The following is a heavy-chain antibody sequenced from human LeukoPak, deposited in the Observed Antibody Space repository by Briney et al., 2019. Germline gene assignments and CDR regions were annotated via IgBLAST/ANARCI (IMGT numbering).Heavy chain of an antibody. J-gene: IGHJ6*04. Sequence: GGSLRLSCAASGFTFSNYAMSWVRQAPGKGLEWVSAISGSGASTFYADSVKGRFTISRDNAKNSLYLQMNSLRAEDTAVYYCAELGITMIGGVWGKGTTVTISS. CDR3: AELGITMIGGV. CDR1: GFTFSNYA. D-gene: IGHD3-10*02. V-gene: IGHV3-23*01. CDR2: ISGSGAST.